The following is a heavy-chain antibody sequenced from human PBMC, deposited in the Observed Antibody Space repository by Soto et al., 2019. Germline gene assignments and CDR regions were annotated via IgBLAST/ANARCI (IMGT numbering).Heavy chain of an antibody. D-gene: IGHD5-18*01. CDR2: ILPIFGTV. CDR1: GGIFSSNA. CDR3: ATGGRGYSYGRGAPRLHFDY. Sequence: SVKVSCKASGGIFSSNALSWVRQAPGQGLEWMGGILPIFGTVNYAQKFQGRVTITADESTSTAYMELSSLRSEDTALYYCATGGRGYSYGRGAPRLHFDYWGQGTLVTVSS. V-gene: IGHV1-69*13. J-gene: IGHJ4*01.